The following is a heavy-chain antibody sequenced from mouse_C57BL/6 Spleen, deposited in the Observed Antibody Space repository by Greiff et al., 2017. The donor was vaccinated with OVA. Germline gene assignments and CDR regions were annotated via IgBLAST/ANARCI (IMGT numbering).Heavy chain of an antibody. CDR1: GYTFTSYW. J-gene: IGHJ1*03. CDR2: IDPSDSYT. D-gene: IGHD2-3*01. Sequence: QVQLQQPGAELVMPGASVKLSCKASGYTFTSYWMHWVKQRPGQGLEWIGEIDPSDSYTNYNQKFKGKSTLTVDKSSSTAYMQLSSLTSEDSAVYYCARRGIYDGYYGYFDVWGTGTTVTVSS. V-gene: IGHV1-69*01. CDR3: ARRGIYDGYYGYFDV.